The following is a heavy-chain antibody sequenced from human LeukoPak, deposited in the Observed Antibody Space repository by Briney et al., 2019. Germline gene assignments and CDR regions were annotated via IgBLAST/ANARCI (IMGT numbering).Heavy chain of an antibody. CDR2: INHSGGT. CDR1: GGSLSGYY. CDR3: ARGRAGYSSSWYGENYFDY. D-gene: IGHD6-13*01. Sequence: PSETLSLTCAVYGGSLSGYYWSWIRQPPGKGLEWIGEINHSGGTNYNPSLKSRVTISVDTPKNQFSLKLSSVTAADTAVYYCARGRAGYSSSWYGENYFDYWGQGTLVTVSS. V-gene: IGHV4-34*01. J-gene: IGHJ4*02.